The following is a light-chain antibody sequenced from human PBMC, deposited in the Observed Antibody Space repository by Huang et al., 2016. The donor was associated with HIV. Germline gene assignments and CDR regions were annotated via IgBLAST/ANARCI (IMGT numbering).Light chain of an antibody. CDR3: QQRSNWRT. CDR2: DAS. Sequence: EIVLTQSPATLSLSPGERATLSCRASQSVSSYLAWYQQKPGQAPRLLIYDASNRATGIPARFSGSGSGTDFTLTINSLEPEDFAVHYCQQRSNWRTFGQGTRLEIK. V-gene: IGKV3-11*01. J-gene: IGKJ5*01. CDR1: QSVSSY.